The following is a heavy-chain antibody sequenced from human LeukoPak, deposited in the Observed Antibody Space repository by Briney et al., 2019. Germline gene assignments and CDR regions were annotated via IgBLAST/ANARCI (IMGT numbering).Heavy chain of an antibody. CDR1: GGTFSSYA. V-gene: IGHV7-4-1*02. Sequence: GASVKVSCKASGGTFSSYAISWVRQAPGQGLEWMGWINTDTGNPMYAQGFTGRFVFSLDTSVNTTYLQISSLKPEDTAIYYCARAARPDYWGQGTLVTVSS. CDR3: ARAARPDY. J-gene: IGHJ4*02. CDR2: INTDTGNP. D-gene: IGHD6-6*01.